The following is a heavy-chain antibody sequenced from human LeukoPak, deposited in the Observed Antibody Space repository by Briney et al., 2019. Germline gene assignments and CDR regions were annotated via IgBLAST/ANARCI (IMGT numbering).Heavy chain of an antibody. CDR3: ARRTGGPGSYWPPDI. V-gene: IGHV4-39*01. J-gene: IGHJ3*02. CDR2: IDYSGAT. D-gene: IGHD3-10*01. Sequence: SSQTLSLTCTVSGGSISSGGYYWGWIRQHPGKGLEWIGSIDYSGATFYNPSLKSRVTTSVDTSKNQISVHLNSVTAADTAVYYCARRTGGPGSYWPPDIWGQGTMVTVSS. CDR1: GGSISSGGYY.